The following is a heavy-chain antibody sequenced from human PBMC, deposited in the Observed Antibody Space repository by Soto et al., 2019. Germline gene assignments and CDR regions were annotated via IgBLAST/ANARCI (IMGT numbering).Heavy chain of an antibody. V-gene: IGHV4-39*01. CDR1: GGSISSSSYY. D-gene: IGHD3-10*01. Sequence: SETLSLTCTVSGGSISSSSYYWGWIRQPPGKGLEWIGSIYYSGSTSYNPSLKSRVTIYVDTSKNQFSLKLSSVTAADTALYYCARRRRITMVRGVITNFDYWGQGTLVTVSS. CDR3: ARRRRITMVRGVITNFDY. CDR2: IYYSGST. J-gene: IGHJ4*02.